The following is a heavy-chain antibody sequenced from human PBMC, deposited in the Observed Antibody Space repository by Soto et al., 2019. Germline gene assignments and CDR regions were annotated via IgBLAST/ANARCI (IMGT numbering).Heavy chain of an antibody. V-gene: IGHV3-30-3*01. J-gene: IGHJ4*02. D-gene: IGHD4-17*01. CDR2: ISYDGSNK. CDR3: ARVSTHYGDLCFDY. Sequence: QVQLVESGGGVVQPGRSLRLSCAASGFTFSSYAMHWVRQAPGKGLEWVAVISYDGSNKYYADSVKGRFTISRDNSKNTLYLQMNSLRAEDTAVYYCARVSTHYGDLCFDYWGQGTLVTVSS. CDR1: GFTFSSYA.